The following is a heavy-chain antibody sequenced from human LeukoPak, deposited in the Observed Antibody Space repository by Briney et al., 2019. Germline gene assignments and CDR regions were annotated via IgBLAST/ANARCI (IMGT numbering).Heavy chain of an antibody. D-gene: IGHD1-26*01. CDR3: ARTDIYYPYDTFDI. CDR1: GGSISSYY. V-gene: IGHV4-59*12. J-gene: IGHJ3*02. Sequence: SETLSLTCTVSGGSISSYYWSWIRQPPGKGLEWIGYIYSSGSTNYNPSLKSRVTMSIDTSKKHFSLKLSSVTAADTAVYYCARTDIYYPYDTFDIWGQGTMVTVSS. CDR2: IYSSGST.